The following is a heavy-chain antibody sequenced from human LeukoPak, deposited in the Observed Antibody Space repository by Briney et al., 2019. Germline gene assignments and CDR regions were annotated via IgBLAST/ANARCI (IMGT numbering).Heavy chain of an antibody. J-gene: IGHJ6*03. CDR1: GYTFTSYG. Sequence: ASVKVSCKASGYTFTSYGISWVRQAPGQGLEWMGWISAYNGNTNYAQKLQGRVTMTTDTSTSTAYMELRSLRSDDTAVYYCARALPAAMPYYVDVWGKGTTVTISS. CDR2: ISAYNGNT. D-gene: IGHD2-2*01. CDR3: ARALPAAMPYYVDV. V-gene: IGHV1-18*01.